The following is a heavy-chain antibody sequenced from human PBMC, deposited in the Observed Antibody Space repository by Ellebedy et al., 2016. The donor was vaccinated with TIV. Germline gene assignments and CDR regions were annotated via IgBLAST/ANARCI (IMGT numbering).Heavy chain of an antibody. CDR3: ARQVGATHWLDS. J-gene: IGHJ5*01. V-gene: IGHV5-51*01. D-gene: IGHD1-26*01. Sequence: PGGSLRLSCKGSGYIFTTYWIAWVRQMPGKGLEWIRNIDPSDSDTRYRPSFQGQVTISADKSISTAYLQWNSLRASDTAIYYCARQVGATHWLDSWGQGTLVTVSS. CDR1: GYIFTTYW. CDR2: IDPSDSDT.